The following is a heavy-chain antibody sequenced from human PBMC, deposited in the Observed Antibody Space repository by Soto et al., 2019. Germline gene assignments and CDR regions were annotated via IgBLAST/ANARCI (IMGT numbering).Heavy chain of an antibody. Sequence: SETLSLTCTFSGCSISSGGYYLSWIRQHPGKGLEWIGYIYYSGSTYYNPSLKSRVTISVDTPKNQFSLKLSSVTAADTAVYYCARAPRGNYGYPSYFDYWGQGTLVTVSS. CDR1: GCSISSGGYY. D-gene: IGHD3-10*01. J-gene: IGHJ4*02. CDR2: IYYSGST. V-gene: IGHV4-31*03. CDR3: ARAPRGNYGYPSYFDY.